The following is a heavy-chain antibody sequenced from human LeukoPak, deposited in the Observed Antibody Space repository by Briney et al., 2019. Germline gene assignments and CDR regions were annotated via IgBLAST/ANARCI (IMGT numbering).Heavy chain of an antibody. V-gene: IGHV4-59*01. Sequence: SETLSLTCTVSGGSISSYYWSWIRQPPGKGLEWIGYIYYSGSTNYNPSLKSRVTISVDTSKNQFSLKLSSVTAADTAVYYCARVDGYSYGLYWFDPWGQGTLVTVSS. CDR1: GGSISSYY. CDR3: ARVDGYSYGLYWFDP. D-gene: IGHD5-18*01. J-gene: IGHJ5*02. CDR2: IYYSGST.